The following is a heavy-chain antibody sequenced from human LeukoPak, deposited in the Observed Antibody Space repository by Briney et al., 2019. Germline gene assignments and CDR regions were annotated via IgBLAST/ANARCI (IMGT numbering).Heavy chain of an antibody. J-gene: IGHJ4*02. CDR1: GFTFSSYA. V-gene: IGHV3-23*01. CDR3: AKPTARQLESQFDY. Sequence: QPGGSLRLSCAASGFTFSSYAMSWVRQAPGKGLEWVSAISGSGGSTYYADSVKGRFTISRDNFKNTLYLQMNSLRAEDTAVYYCAKPTARQLESQFDYWGQGTLVTVSS. CDR2: ISGSGGST. D-gene: IGHD6-6*01.